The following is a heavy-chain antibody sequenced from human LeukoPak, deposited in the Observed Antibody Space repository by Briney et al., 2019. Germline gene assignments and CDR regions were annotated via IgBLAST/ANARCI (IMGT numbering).Heavy chain of an antibody. V-gene: IGHV1-2*02. D-gene: IGHD4-17*01. CDR2: INPNSGGT. CDR1: GYIFTDYY. J-gene: IGHJ4*02. Sequence: ASVKVSCKASGYIFTDYYMHWVRQAPGQGLEWMGWINPNSGGTNYAQKFQGRVTMTRDTSISTAYMELSRLRSDDTAMYYCARTYGDLYYFDYWGQGTLVTVSS. CDR3: ARTYGDLYYFDY.